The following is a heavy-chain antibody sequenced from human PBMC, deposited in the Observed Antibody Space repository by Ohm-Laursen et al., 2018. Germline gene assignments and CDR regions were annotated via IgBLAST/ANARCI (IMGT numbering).Heavy chain of an antibody. CDR1: GFTFSDYY. Sequence: SLRLSCAASGFTFSDYYMSWIRQAPGKGLEWVSYISSSGSTIYYADSVKGRFTISRENAKNSLYLQMNSLRAEDTAVYYCAREGSKYYYDSSGAYWGQGTLVTVSS. J-gene: IGHJ4*02. V-gene: IGHV3-11*01. CDR3: AREGSKYYYDSSGAY. CDR2: ISSSGSTI. D-gene: IGHD3-22*01.